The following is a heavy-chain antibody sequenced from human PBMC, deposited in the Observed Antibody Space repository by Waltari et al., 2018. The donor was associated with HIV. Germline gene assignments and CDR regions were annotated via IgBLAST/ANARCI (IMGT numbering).Heavy chain of an antibody. CDR2: VNHSGST. Sequence: QVQLQQWGTELLRPSETLSLTCAVYGGTFSGYYWHWIRQAPGKGLEWIGEVNHSGSTNDSPSLKRRVPISADTAKNQFSLRLSAVTAADTAVYYCARRPQDSMAPPDCWGQGNLVTVSS. CDR1: GGTFSGYY. D-gene: IGHD3-10*01. V-gene: IGHV4-34*01. CDR3: ARRPQDSMAPPDC. J-gene: IGHJ4*02.